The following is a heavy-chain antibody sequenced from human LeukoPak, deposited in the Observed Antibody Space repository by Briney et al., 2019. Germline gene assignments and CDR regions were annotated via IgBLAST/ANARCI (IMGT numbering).Heavy chain of an antibody. CDR2: IYYSGST. Sequence: SETLSLTCTVSGGSISSSSYYWGWIRQPPGKGLEWIGSIYYSGSTHYNPSLKSRVTISVDTSKNQFSLKLSSVTAADTAVYYCARGSGAIDPWGQGTLVTVSS. CDR1: GGSISSSSYY. J-gene: IGHJ5*02. CDR3: ARGSGAIDP. V-gene: IGHV4-39*07. D-gene: IGHD3-3*01.